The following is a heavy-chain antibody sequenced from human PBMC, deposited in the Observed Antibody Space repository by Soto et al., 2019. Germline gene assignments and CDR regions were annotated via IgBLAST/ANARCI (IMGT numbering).Heavy chain of an antibody. V-gene: IGHV1-18*01. CDR3: ARRSSGWYWFDP. CDR2: ISAYNGNT. D-gene: IGHD6-19*01. J-gene: IGHJ5*02. CDR1: GDGFTSSC. Sequence: GXSVEPSSEACGDGFTSSCSRSVRQAPGQGLEWMGWISAYNGNTNYAQKLQGRVTMTTDTSTSTAYMELRRLRSDDTAVYYCARRSSGWYWFDPWGQGTPVTVS.